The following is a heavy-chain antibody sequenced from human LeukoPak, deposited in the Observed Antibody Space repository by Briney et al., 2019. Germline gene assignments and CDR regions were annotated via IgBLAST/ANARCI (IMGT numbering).Heavy chain of an antibody. V-gene: IGHV3-48*03. CDR3: AGGETTYFYDSSGPINY. J-gene: IGHJ4*02. CDR2: ISSSGSTI. D-gene: IGHD3-22*01. Sequence: PGGSLRLSCAASGLTFSSYEMNWVRQAPGKGLEWVSYISSSGSTIYYADPVKGRFTISRDNAKNSLYLQMNSLRAEDTAVYYCAGGETTYFYDSSGPINYWGQGTLVTVSS. CDR1: GLTFSSYE.